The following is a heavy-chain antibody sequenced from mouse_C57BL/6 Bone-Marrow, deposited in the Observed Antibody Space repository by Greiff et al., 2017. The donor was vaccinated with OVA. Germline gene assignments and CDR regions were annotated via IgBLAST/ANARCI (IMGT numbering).Heavy chain of an antibody. CDR2: IVPSDSYT. Sequence: VQLQQPGAELVMPGASVKLSCKASGYTFTSYWMHWVKQRPGQGLEWIGEIVPSDSYTNYNQKFKGKSTLTVDKSSSTAYMQLSSLTSEDSAVYYCARSYYYGSSYVAYWGQGTLVTVSA. CDR1: GYTFTSYW. V-gene: IGHV1-69*01. D-gene: IGHD1-1*01. CDR3: ARSYYYGSSYVAY. J-gene: IGHJ3*01.